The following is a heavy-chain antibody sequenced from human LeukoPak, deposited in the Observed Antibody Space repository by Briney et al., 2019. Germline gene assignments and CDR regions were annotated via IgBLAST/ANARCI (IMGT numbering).Heavy chain of an antibody. D-gene: IGHD3-10*01. Sequence: GASVKVSCKASGYTFTGYYTHWVRQAPGQGLEWMGWINPNSGGTNYAQKFQGRVTMTRDTSISTAYMELSRLRSDDTAVYYCARVVVRGVIKGLWDYWGQGTLVTVSS. CDR3: ARVVVRGVIKGLWDY. CDR2: INPNSGGT. CDR1: GYTFTGYY. V-gene: IGHV1-2*02. J-gene: IGHJ4*02.